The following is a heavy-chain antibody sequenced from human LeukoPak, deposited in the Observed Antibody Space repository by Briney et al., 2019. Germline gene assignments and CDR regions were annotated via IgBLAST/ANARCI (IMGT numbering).Heavy chain of an antibody. CDR1: GYSFNNYY. V-gene: IGHV1-46*02. CDR3: ARDYVDDIPMIKDY. D-gene: IGHD2-8*01. CDR2: INLSGGST. Sequence: ASVKVSCKASGYSFNNYYMHWVRQAPGQGLEWMGKINLSGGSTTYAQKFQGRVTMTRDTSTSTVYMELSSLRSEDTAVYYCARDYVDDIPMIKDYWGRGTLVTVSS. J-gene: IGHJ4*02.